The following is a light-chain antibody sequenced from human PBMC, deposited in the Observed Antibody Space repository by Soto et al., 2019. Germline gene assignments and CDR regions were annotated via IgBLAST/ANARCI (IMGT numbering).Light chain of an antibody. J-gene: IGKJ4*01. CDR1: QSISYW. V-gene: IGKV1-5*03. Sequence: DIQMTQSPSTLSASVGDRVTITCRASQSISYWLAWYQQKPGKVPTVLIYKASTLESGVPSRFSGSGSGTEFTLTINSLQPDDFATYYCQQYSTYSITFGGGTKVEMK. CDR2: KAS. CDR3: QQYSTYSIT.